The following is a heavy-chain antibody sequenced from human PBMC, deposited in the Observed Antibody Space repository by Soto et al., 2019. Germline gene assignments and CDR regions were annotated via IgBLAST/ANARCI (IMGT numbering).Heavy chain of an antibody. CDR2: ISAYNGNT. CDR1: GYIFTAYG. Sequence: KCAGYIFTAYGIAWHRKATGQGLEWMGWISAYNGNTDYAQKFQDRLTLATDTSTSTAYMELRSLRSDDTALYYCARPVTSPDHLDIWGQGTMVTVS. CDR3: ARPVTSPDHLDI. J-gene: IGHJ3*02. V-gene: IGHV1-18*01. D-gene: IGHD4-4*01.